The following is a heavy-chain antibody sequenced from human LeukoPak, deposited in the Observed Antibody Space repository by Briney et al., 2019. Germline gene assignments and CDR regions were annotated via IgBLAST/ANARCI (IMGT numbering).Heavy chain of an antibody. CDR3: ARVGLNDFWSGPMADFDY. J-gene: IGHJ4*02. D-gene: IGHD3-3*01. CDR1: GYTFTSYG. Sequence: ASVKVSCKASGYTFTSYGISWVRQAPGQGLEWMGWISAYNGNTNYAQKLQGRVTMTTDTSTSTAYMELRSLRSDDTAVYYCARVGLNDFWSGPMADFDYWGQGTLVTVSS. CDR2: ISAYNGNT. V-gene: IGHV1-18*01.